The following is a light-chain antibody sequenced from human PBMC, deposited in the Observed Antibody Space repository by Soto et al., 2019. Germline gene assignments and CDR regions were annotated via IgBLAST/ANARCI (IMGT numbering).Light chain of an antibody. Sequence: DIQMTQSPSSLSASVGDRVTITCQASQDISNYLNWYQQKPGKAPKLLIYDASNLETGVPSRFSGSGSGTDFTFTISSLQPEDIATYYCQQYDNLPLFTFGPGTKWHIK. CDR2: DAS. CDR3: QQYDNLPLFT. CDR1: QDISNY. J-gene: IGKJ3*01. V-gene: IGKV1-33*01.